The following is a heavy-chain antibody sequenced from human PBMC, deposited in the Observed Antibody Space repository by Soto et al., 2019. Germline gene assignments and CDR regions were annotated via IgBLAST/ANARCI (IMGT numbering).Heavy chain of an antibody. CDR2: ISGSGGST. V-gene: IGHV3-23*01. J-gene: IGHJ4*02. CDR3: AKDRERRYDFWSGYYTATGPADY. CDR1: GFTFSSYA. D-gene: IGHD3-3*01. Sequence: GGSLRLSCAASGFTFSSYAMSWVRQAPGKGLEWVSAISGSGGSTYYADSVKGRFTISRDNSKNTLYLQMNSLRAEDTAVYYCAKDRERRYDFWSGYYTATGPADYWGQGTLVTVSS.